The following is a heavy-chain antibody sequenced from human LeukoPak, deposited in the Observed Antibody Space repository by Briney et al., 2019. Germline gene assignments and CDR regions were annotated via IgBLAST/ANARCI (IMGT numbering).Heavy chain of an antibody. Sequence: GGSLRLSCAASGFTFSDYYMSWIRQAPGKGLEWVSYISSSGSTIYYADSVKGRFTISRDNAKNSLYLQMNSLGAEDTAVYYCARRGTSSSWAHFDYWGQGTLVTVSS. CDR1: GFTFSDYY. J-gene: IGHJ4*02. V-gene: IGHV3-11*01. CDR2: ISSSGSTI. D-gene: IGHD6-13*01. CDR3: ARRGTSSSWAHFDY.